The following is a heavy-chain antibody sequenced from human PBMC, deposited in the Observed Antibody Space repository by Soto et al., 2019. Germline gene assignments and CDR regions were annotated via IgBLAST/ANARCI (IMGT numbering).Heavy chain of an antibody. CDR1: GFTFSNAW. CDR2: IKSKTDGGTT. D-gene: IGHD6-13*01. Sequence: EVQLVESGGGLVKPGGSLRLSCAASGFTFSNAWMSWVRQAPGKGLEWVGRIKSKTDGGTTDYAAPVKGRFTVSRDDSKXXLYLQMNSLKSEDTAVYYCTPHPGVAAAGIGWFDPWGQGTLVTVSS. CDR3: TPHPGVAAAGIGWFDP. J-gene: IGHJ5*02. V-gene: IGHV3-15*01.